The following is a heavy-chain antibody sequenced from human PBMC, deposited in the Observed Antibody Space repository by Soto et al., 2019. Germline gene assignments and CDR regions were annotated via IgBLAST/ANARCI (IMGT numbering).Heavy chain of an antibody. CDR2: IIPIFDTA. D-gene: IGHD2-2*01. CDR1: GGTFSRYP. Sequence: QVQLVQSGAEVKKPGSSVHVSCKASGGTFSRYPISWVRQAPGQGLEWMGGIIPIFDTANYAQKFQGRVTITADESTTSAYMELSSLRSEDTAVYYCARAGYCISSSYNCPFEHWGQGTLVTVSS. CDR3: ARAGYCISSSYNCPFEH. J-gene: IGHJ4*02. V-gene: IGHV1-69*12.